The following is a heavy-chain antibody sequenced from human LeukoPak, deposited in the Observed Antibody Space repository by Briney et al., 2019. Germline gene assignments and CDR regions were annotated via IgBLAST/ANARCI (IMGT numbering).Heavy chain of an antibody. D-gene: IGHD3-10*01. J-gene: IGHJ4*02. Sequence: ASVKVSCKASGYTFTGYNIHWVRQAPGEGLEWMGWINPHSGDTNYEQKFQDWVTMTRDTSITTVYMELSSLRSDDTAVYYCARGTLTGFGECFDYWGQGTLVTVSS. V-gene: IGHV1-2*04. CDR3: ARGTLTGFGECFDY. CDR1: GYTFTGYN. CDR2: INPHSGDT.